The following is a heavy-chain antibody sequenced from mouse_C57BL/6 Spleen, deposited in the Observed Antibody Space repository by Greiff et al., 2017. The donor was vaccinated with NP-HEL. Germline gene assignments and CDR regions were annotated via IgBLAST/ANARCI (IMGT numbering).Heavy chain of an antibody. CDR3: ARVVSPYYGSSYGYFDV. Sequence: EVMLVESGGGLVQPGGSLSLSCAASGFTFTDYYMSWVRQPPGKALEWLGFIRNKANGYTTEYSASVKGRFTISRDNSQSILYLQMNALRAEDSATYYCARVVSPYYGSSYGYFDVWGTGTTVTVSS. J-gene: IGHJ1*03. V-gene: IGHV7-3*01. CDR1: GFTFTDYY. D-gene: IGHD1-1*01. CDR2: IRNKANGYTT.